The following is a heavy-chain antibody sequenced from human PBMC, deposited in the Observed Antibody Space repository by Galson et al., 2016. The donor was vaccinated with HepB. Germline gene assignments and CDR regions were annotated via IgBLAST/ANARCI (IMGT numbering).Heavy chain of an antibody. J-gene: IGHJ4*02. Sequence: QAPGKGLEWVSGISGSGGSIYSADSVKGRFTISRDNSKNTLYLQMNSLRADDTAVYYCAKKSLVAGTATYVFDNWGQGTLVTVSS. CDR3: AKKSLVAGTATYVFDN. CDR2: ISGSGGSI. V-gene: IGHV3-23*01. D-gene: IGHD6-19*01.